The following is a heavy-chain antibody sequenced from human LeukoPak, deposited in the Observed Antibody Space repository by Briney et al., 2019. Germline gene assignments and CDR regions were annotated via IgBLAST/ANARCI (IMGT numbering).Heavy chain of an antibody. D-gene: IGHD3-3*01. J-gene: IGHJ4*02. CDR2: IYFSGGT. V-gene: IGHV4-39*07. CDR1: GDSISSSNCY. CDR3: ARENGYYDFWSGPAKPYYFDY. Sequence: SETLSLTCTVSGDSISSSNCYWGWIRQPPGKGLEWIGSIYFSGGTYYNASLKSRVPISVDTSKNQFSLKLSSVTAADTAVYYCARENGYYDFWSGPAKPYYFDYWGQGTLVTVSS.